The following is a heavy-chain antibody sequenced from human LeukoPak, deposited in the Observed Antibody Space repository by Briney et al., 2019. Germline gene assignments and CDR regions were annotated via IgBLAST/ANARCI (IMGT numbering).Heavy chain of an antibody. V-gene: IGHV1-8*03. D-gene: IGHD6-13*01. CDR2: MNPNSGNT. CDR3: ARALIAAAAGFDP. J-gene: IGHJ5*02. Sequence: ASVKVSCKASGYTFTSYDINWVRQATGQGLEGMGWMNPNSGNTGYAQKFQGRVTITRNTSISTAYMELSSLRSEDTAVYYCARALIAAAAGFDPWGQGTLVTVSS. CDR1: GYTFTSYD.